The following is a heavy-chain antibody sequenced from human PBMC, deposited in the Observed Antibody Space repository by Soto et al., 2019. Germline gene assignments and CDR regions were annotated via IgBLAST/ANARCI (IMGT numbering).Heavy chain of an antibody. CDR3: ARLTAAGGVDQFDS. Sequence: GGSLRLSCAASGFTFSSYWMTWVRQAPGKGLEWVANIKEDGSEQYQVDSVKGRFTFSRDNAKKTLYLQMNSLRVEDTAVYYCARLTAAGGVDQFDSWGQGTLVTVS. V-gene: IGHV3-7*05. J-gene: IGHJ4*02. D-gene: IGHD6-13*01. CDR1: GFTFSSYW. CDR2: IKEDGSEQ.